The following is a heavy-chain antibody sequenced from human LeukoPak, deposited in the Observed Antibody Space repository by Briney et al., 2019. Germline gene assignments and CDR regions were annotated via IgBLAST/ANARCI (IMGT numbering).Heavy chain of an antibody. CDR3: AKGSMVRPLGD. J-gene: IGHJ4*02. CDR2: ISWNSGSI. CDR1: GFTFDDYA. V-gene: IGHV3-9*01. Sequence: PGGSLRLSCAASGFTFDDYAMHWVRQAPGKGLEWVSGISWNSGSIGYADSVKGRFTISRDNAKNSLYLQMNSLRAEDTALYYCAKGSMVRPLGDWGQGTLVTVSS. D-gene: IGHD3-10*01.